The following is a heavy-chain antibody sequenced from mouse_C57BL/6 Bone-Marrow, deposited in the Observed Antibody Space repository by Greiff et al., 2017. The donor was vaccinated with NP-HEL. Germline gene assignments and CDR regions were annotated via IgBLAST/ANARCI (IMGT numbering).Heavy chain of an antibody. V-gene: IGHV1-26*01. CDR2: INPNNGGT. CDR3: ARLFLRGY. J-gene: IGHJ2*02. Sequence: EVQLQQSGPELVKPGASVKISCKASGYTFTDYYMNWVKQSHGKSLEWIGDINPNNGGTSYNQKFKGKATLTVDKSSSTAYMELRSLTSEDSAVYYCARLFLRGYWGQGTSLTVSS. D-gene: IGHD3-3*01. CDR1: GYTFTDYY.